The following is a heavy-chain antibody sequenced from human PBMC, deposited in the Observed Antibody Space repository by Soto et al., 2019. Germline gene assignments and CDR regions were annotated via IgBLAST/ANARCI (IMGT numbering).Heavy chain of an antibody. CDR1: GFTFRSYA. Sequence: GGSLRLSCAASGFTFRSYAMSWVRQAPGKGLEWVSSISDNSGRIAYADSVKGRFTISRDNAKNSLYLQMNSLRTEDTALYYCAKDYFGSGSPAFDYWGHGTLVTVSS. V-gene: IGHV3-9*01. CDR2: ISDNSGRI. D-gene: IGHD3-10*01. J-gene: IGHJ4*01. CDR3: AKDYFGSGSPAFDY.